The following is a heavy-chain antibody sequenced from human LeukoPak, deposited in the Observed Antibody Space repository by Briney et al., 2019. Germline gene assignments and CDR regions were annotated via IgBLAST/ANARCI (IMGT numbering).Heavy chain of an antibody. D-gene: IGHD2-15*01. V-gene: IGHV3-30*02. CDR2: IRYDGSNK. J-gene: IGHJ5*02. CDR3: AKDSLVVVAASRGHRRSNWFDP. Sequence: GGSLRLSCAASGFTFSSYGMHWVRQAPGKGLEWVAFIRYDGSNKYYADSVKGRFTISRDNSKNTLYLQLNSLRAEDTAVYYCAKDSLVVVAASRGHRRSNWFDPWGQGTLVTVSS. CDR1: GFTFSSYG.